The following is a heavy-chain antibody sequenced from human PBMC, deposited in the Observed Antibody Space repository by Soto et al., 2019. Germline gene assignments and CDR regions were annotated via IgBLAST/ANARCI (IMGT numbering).Heavy chain of an antibody. Sequence: PGGSLRLSCAASGFTFSSHAMSWVRQAPGKGLEWVSAISGSGGSTYYADSVKGRFTISRDSSNNMVYLYMNSLRPDDTAVYYCARDPVAVTGSFVDSWGQGTLVTVSS. CDR2: ISGSGGST. CDR1: GFTFSSHA. D-gene: IGHD6-19*01. J-gene: IGHJ4*02. V-gene: IGHV3-23*01. CDR3: ARDPVAVTGSFVDS.